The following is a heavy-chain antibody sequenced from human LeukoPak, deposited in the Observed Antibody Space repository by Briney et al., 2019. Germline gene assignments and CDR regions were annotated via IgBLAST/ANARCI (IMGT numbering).Heavy chain of an antibody. CDR3: TRRVSATRWFDS. D-gene: IGHD2-15*01. Sequence: GGSLRQSCASSGFTFSTHLMHWVRQAPGKGLVWVSLIHDDGSAKHYADSVKGRFTISRDNAENTMYLQMNMLTGEDTAVYYCTRRVSATRWFDSWGQGTLVTVSS. J-gene: IGHJ5*01. CDR1: GFTFSTHL. V-gene: IGHV3-74*01. CDR2: IHDDGSAK.